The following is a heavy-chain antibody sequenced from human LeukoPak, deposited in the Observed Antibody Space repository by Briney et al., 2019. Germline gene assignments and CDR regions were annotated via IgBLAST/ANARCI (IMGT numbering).Heavy chain of an antibody. V-gene: IGHV4-61*02. CDR3: ASARSSWFSY. D-gene: IGHD6-13*01. Sequence: SETLSLSCTASGGSISSGSYYWSWIRQPAGKGLEWIGRIYTSGSNNYNPSLKIRVTIAVDTSKNQFSLKMSTVTAADTAVYYWASARSSWFSYLGQGTLVT. J-gene: IGHJ4*02. CDR2: IYTSGSN. CDR1: GGSISSGSYY.